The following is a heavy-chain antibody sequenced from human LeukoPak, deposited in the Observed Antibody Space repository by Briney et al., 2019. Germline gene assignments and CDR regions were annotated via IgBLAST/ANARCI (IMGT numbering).Heavy chain of an antibody. V-gene: IGHV4-59*08. Sequence: SETLSLTCTVSGGSISSSYWSWIRQPPGKGLEWIGYIYYCGSTNYNPSLKSPVTISVDRSKTQFSLKLSSVTAADTAVYYCAVYRTPYGSYYGMDVWGQGTTVTVSS. CDR2: IYYCGST. CDR3: AVYRTPYGSYYGMDV. J-gene: IGHJ6*02. D-gene: IGHD5-18*01. CDR1: GGSISSSY.